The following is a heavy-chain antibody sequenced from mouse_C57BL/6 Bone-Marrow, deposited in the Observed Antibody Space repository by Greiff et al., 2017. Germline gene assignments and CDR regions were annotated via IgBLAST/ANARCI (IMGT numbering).Heavy chain of an antibody. CDR2: INPDSSTI. Sequence: GVDFSRYWMSWVRRAPGKGLEWIGEINPDSSTINYAPSLKDKFIISRDNAKNTLYLQMSKGRSEDTALYYCARRAAGVLGGYFDVWGTGTTVTVSS. J-gene: IGHJ1*03. D-gene: IGHD3-3*01. CDR1: GVDFSRYW. V-gene: IGHV4-1*01. CDR3: ARRAAGVLGGYFDV.